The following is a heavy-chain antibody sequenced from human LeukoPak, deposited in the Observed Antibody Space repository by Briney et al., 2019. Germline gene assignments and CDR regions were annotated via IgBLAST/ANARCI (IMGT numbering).Heavy chain of an antibody. D-gene: IGHD3-16*01. CDR2: VFYSGGT. J-gene: IGHJ4*02. Sequence: SETLSLTCTVSGGSITGSYYWGWIRQTPGERLEWIGSVFYSGGTYYNPSLKSRVTISVDTSKNQFSLKLSSVTAADTAVYYCARRDNEYVFDFWGQGTLVTVSS. V-gene: IGHV4-39*01. CDR1: GGSITGSYY. CDR3: ARRDNEYVFDF.